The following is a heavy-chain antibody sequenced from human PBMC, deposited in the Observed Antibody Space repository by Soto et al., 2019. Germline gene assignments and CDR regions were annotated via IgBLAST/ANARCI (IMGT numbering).Heavy chain of an antibody. V-gene: IGHV4-31*03. D-gene: IGHD2-15*01. J-gene: IGHJ5*02. CDR1: GGSISSGGYY. CDR3: ARDRGGGSCYSGRCWFDP. Sequence: KLSETLSLTCTVSGGSISSGGYYWSWIRQHPGKGLEWIGYIYYSGSTYYNPSLKSRVTISVDTSKNQFSLKLSSVTAADTAVYYCARDRGGGSCYSGRCWFDPWGQGTLVTVSS. CDR2: IYYSGST.